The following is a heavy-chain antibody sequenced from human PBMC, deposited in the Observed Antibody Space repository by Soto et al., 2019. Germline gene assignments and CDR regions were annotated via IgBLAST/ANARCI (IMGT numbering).Heavy chain of an antibody. CDR1: GYTFTSYG. CDR3: AREPGEWDFWYYYYGMDV. J-gene: IGHJ6*02. Sequence: QVQLVQSGAEVKKPGASVKVSCKASGYTFTSYGISWVRQAPGQGLEWMGWISAYNGNTNYAQKLQGRVTMTTDTSTSTAYMELRSLRSGDTAVYYCAREPGEWDFWYYYYGMDVWGQGTTVTVSS. D-gene: IGHD3-3*01. CDR2: ISAYNGNT. V-gene: IGHV1-18*04.